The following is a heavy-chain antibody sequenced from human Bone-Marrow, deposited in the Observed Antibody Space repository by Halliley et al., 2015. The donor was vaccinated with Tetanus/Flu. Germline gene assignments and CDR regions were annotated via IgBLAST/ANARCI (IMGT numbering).Heavy chain of an antibody. CDR1: TGNINYYE. J-gene: IGHJ4*02. CDR2: ISGRGDII. CDR3: ARHMGFSSRRTSAFDS. V-gene: IGHV3-48*03. D-gene: IGHD2-2*01. Sequence: SLRLSCEASTGNINYYEMIWVRQPPGKGLGWVSSISGRGDIIYYAHSVKGRFSTSRDNAKNSLLLLMHSLTVEDTALYYCARHMGFSSRRTSAFDSWGQGVLVSVSS.